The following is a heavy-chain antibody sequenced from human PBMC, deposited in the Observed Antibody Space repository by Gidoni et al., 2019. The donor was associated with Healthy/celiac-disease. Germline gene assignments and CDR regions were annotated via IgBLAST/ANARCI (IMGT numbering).Heavy chain of an antibody. V-gene: IGHV3-23*01. CDR3: AKTPMIVVGIEYFQH. CDR1: GFPFSSYA. CDR2: ISGSGGSS. Sequence: EVQLLESGGGLVQPGGSLRLSCAASGFPFSSYAMSWVRQAPGKGLEWVSAISGSGGSSYYADSVKGRFTISRDNSKNTLYLQMNSLRAEDTAVYYCAKTPMIVVGIEYFQHWGQGTLVTVSS. D-gene: IGHD3-22*01. J-gene: IGHJ1*01.